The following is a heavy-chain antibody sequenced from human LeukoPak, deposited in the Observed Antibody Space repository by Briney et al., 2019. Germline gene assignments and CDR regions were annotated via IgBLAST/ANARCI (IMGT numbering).Heavy chain of an antibody. V-gene: IGHV1-69*13. CDR3: ARVPDAFDI. J-gene: IGHJ3*02. CDR2: IIPIFGTA. Sequence: ASVKVSCKASEGTFITYALGWVRQAPGQGLEWMGGIIPIFGTANYAQTFQDRVTLTADESTNTAYMELNSLRSEDTAVYYCARVPDAFDIWGQGTMVTVSS. CDR1: EGTFITYA.